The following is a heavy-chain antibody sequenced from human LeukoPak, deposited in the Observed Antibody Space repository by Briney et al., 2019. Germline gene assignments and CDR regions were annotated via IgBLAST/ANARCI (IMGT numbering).Heavy chain of an antibody. CDR3: ATGSYDPFAT. Sequence: SETLSLTCSVCGASLSSYYWDWLRQSPGKGLEWIGYISDTGKTDSNPSLKSRVTISLDMSQKQFSLRLRSVTAADSAIYYCATGSYDPFATWGPGILVTVPS. J-gene: IGHJ5*02. D-gene: IGHD5-12*01. CDR2: ISDTGKT. V-gene: IGHV4-59*01. CDR1: GASLSSYY.